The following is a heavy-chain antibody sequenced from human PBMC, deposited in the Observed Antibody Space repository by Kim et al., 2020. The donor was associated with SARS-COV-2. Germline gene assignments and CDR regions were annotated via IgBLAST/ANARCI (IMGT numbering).Heavy chain of an antibody. Sequence: GGSLRLSCAASRFTFSNYWMTWVRQAPGKGLEWVANINQDGSEKFYVDSVKGRFTISRDNAEKSLYLQMSSLRAEDTAVSYCARYYDGSGNNDAFDMWG. J-gene: IGHJ3*02. CDR3: ARYYDGSGNNDAFDM. CDR2: INQDGSEK. CDR1: RFTFSNYW. V-gene: IGHV3-7*03. D-gene: IGHD3-22*01.